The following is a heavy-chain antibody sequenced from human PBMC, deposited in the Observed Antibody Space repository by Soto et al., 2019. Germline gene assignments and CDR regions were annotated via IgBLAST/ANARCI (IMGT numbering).Heavy chain of an antibody. Sequence: SETLSLTCIVSGESISSSSYYWGWLRQPPGKGLEWIGSIYYSGRTYYNPSFKSRVTISIDTSKNQFSLKLSSVTATDTAVYYSVRQRTTVVTQAYFDHWGQGALVTVSS. V-gene: IGHV4-39*01. CDR3: VRQRTTVVTQAYFDH. CDR2: IYYSGRT. D-gene: IGHD2-21*02. J-gene: IGHJ4*02. CDR1: GESISSSSYY.